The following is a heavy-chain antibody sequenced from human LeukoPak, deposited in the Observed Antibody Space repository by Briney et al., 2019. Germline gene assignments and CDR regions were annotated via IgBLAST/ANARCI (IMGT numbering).Heavy chain of an antibody. Sequence: SETLSLTCTVSGGSISSGSYYWSWIRQPAGKGLEWIGRIYTSGSTNYTPSLKSRVTISVDTSKNQFSLKLSSVTAADTAVYYCARGRYYDSSGYYYWGQGTLVTVSS. J-gene: IGHJ4*02. CDR1: GGSISSGSYY. D-gene: IGHD3-22*01. CDR2: IYTSGST. CDR3: ARGRYYDSSGYYY. V-gene: IGHV4-61*02.